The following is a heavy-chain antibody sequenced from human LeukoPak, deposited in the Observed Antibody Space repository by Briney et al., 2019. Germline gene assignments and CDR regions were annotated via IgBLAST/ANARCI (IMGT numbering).Heavy chain of an antibody. CDR2: IYYSGNT. V-gene: IGHV4-39*07. J-gene: IGHJ5*02. D-gene: IGHD2-8*02. CDR3: ARNCTADNDVSRRDKWFDP. CDR1: GDSISSHSHY. Sequence: TSETLSLTCTVSGDSISSHSHYWAWIRQPPGKGLEWIGSIYYSGNTHYNPSLKSRVTISVDSSKNQYSLNLKSVTAADTALYYCARNCTADNDVSRRDKWFDPWGHGTLVIVSS.